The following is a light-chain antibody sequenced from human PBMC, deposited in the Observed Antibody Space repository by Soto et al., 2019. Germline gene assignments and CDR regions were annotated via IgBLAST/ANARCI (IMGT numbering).Light chain of an antibody. CDR2: AAS. V-gene: IGKV3-15*01. Sequence: EIVMTQSPATLSVSPGERATLSCRASQRISSNLAWYQHKTGQAPRLLIYAASTRATGIPARFSGSGSETEFTLTICSRQSEDFAVYYCQHYNDWPPNTFDQGTRLEIK. J-gene: IGKJ2*01. CDR1: QRISSN. CDR3: QHYNDWPPNT.